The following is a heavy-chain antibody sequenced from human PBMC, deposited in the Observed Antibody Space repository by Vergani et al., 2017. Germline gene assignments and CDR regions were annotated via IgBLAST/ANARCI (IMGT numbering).Heavy chain of an antibody. Sequence: EVQLVESGGGLVQPGGSLRLSCAASGFTFSSYSMNWVRQAPGKGLEWVSYISSSSSTIYYADSVKGRFTISRDNAKNSLYLQMNSLRAEDTAVYYCARGGVRGVRPVYLIHMDVWGKGTTVTVSS. CDR2: ISSSSSTI. D-gene: IGHD3-10*01. V-gene: IGHV3-48*04. J-gene: IGHJ6*03. CDR3: ARGGVRGVRPVYLIHMDV. CDR1: GFTFSSYS.